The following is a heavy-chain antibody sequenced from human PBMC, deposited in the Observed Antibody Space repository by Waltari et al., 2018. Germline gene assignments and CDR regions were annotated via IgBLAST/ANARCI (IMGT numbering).Heavy chain of an antibody. D-gene: IGHD6-13*01. CDR1: GGSISRYY. CDR2: IYTIGTA. Sequence: QVQLQESGPGLVTPSETLSPPCTVSGGSISRYYWSWIRQPAGKGLAWIGRIYTIGTANYNPSLKSRVTMSEDTSKNQFFLRLSSVTAADTAVYYCARDSSNWSSYYYYYMDVWGKGTTVTVSS. V-gene: IGHV4-4*07. CDR3: ARDSSNWSSYYYYYMDV. J-gene: IGHJ6*03.